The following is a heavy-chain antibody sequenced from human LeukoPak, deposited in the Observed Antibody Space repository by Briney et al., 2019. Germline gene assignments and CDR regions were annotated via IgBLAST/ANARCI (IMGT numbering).Heavy chain of an antibody. J-gene: IGHJ4*02. CDR2: ISAYNGNT. CDR1: GYSFTSYA. Sequence: ASVKVSCKASGYSFTSYALSWVRQAPGHGLEWMGWISAYNGNTNYAQKLQGRVTMTTDTSTSTAYMELRSLRSDDTAVYYCAREGLYSGYDFPDYWAQGTLVTVSS. D-gene: IGHD5-12*01. CDR3: AREGLYSGYDFPDY. V-gene: IGHV1-18*01.